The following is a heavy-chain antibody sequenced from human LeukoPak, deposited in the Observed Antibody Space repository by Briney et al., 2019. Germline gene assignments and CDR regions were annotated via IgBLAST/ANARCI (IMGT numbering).Heavy chain of an antibody. J-gene: IGHJ4*02. CDR1: GYTFSDYG. Sequence: ASVKVSCKASGYTFSDYGISWVRQAPGQGLEWMGWISGYNGNTNYAQKLQGRVTMTTDTSRRTAYMELRSLKSDDTAVYYCGRSREGLYTGSSFDYWGQGTLVTVAS. CDR2: ISGYNGNT. D-gene: IGHD1-26*01. V-gene: IGHV1-18*01. CDR3: GRSREGLYTGSSFDY.